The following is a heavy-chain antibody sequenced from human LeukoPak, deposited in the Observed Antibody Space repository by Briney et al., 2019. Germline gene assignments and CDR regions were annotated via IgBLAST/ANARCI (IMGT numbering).Heavy chain of an antibody. Sequence: PSETLSLTCTVSGGSISTGDFFWGWIRQPPGKDLEWIGSIRYGGNTLYNPSLKSRLAIAIDTSKNQFSLKLSPVTAADTAVYYCARIVWSGNAGNFDYWGQGTLVTVSS. V-gene: IGHV4-39*01. CDR3: ARIVWSGNAGNFDY. CDR2: IRYGGNT. D-gene: IGHD3-3*01. CDR1: GGSISTGDFF. J-gene: IGHJ4*02.